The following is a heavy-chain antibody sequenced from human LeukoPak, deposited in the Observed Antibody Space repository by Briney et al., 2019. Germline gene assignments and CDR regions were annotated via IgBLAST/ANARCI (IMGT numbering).Heavy chain of an antibody. J-gene: IGHJ6*03. CDR1: GFTFGSYA. CDR3: ARVNVVTYYYYMDV. Sequence: GGSLRLSCAASGFTFGSYAMHWVRQAPGKGLEYVSAISSNGGSTYYANSVKGIFTISRDNSKNTLYLQMGSLRAEDMAVYYCARVNVVTYYYYMDVWGKGTTVTVSS. CDR2: ISSNGGST. D-gene: IGHD2-21*02. V-gene: IGHV3-64*01.